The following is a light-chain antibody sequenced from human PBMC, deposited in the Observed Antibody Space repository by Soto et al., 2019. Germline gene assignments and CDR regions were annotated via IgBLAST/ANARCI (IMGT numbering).Light chain of an antibody. Sequence: MVMGQAAAPVSVSPGERATVSCRAIESGSSTLAWYQQKPGQAPRLLIYGASTRATGIPARFSGSGSGTEFTLTISSLQSEDFAVYYCQQYGSSATFCGGANVDIK. CDR1: ESGSST. J-gene: IGKJ4*01. CDR3: QQYGSSAT. CDR2: GAS. V-gene: IGKV3-15*01.